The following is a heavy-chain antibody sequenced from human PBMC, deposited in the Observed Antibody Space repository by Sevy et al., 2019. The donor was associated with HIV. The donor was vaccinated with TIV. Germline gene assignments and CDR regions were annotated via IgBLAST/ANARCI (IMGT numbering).Heavy chain of an antibody. J-gene: IGHJ6*02. Sequence: GGSLRLSCAASGFTFSSYGMHWVRQAPGKGLEWVAVIWYDGSNKYYADSVKGRFTISRDNSKNTLYLQMNSLRAEDTAMYYYPGDSGSRGRAGYCSGGSCYPLGYYGMDVWGQGTTVTVSS. CDR3: PGDSGSRGRAGYCSGGSCYPLGYYGMDV. V-gene: IGHV3-33*01. CDR1: GFTFSSYG. D-gene: IGHD2-15*01. CDR2: IWYDGSNK.